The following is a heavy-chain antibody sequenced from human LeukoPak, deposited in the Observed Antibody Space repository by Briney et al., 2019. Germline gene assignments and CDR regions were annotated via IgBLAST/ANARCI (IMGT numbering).Heavy chain of an antibody. V-gene: IGHV1-18*01. J-gene: IGHJ4*02. D-gene: IGHD1-1*01. Sequence: GASVKVSCKASGYTFSSYGMSWVRQAPGQGLEWMGGISAYNGNTNYAQKLQGRLTMTTDTSTSTAYMELRSLRSDDTAVYYCARRTGTTRYFFDYWGQATLVTVCS. CDR3: ARRTGTTRYFFDY. CDR2: ISAYNGNT. CDR1: GYTFSSYG.